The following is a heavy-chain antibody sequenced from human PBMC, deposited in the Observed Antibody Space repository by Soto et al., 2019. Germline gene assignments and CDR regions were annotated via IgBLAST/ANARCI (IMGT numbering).Heavy chain of an antibody. J-gene: IGHJ4*02. CDR1: GASIRSGGYY. CDR3: ARIEMASIK. CDR2: IYYTGST. V-gene: IGHV4-31*03. Sequence: LSLTCSVSGASIRSGGYYWSWLRQSPGKGLEWIGHIYYTGSTFYSPSLKSRLTISLDTSKNQFSLDLRSVTAADTAMYYCARIEMASIKWGRGTMVTVYS.